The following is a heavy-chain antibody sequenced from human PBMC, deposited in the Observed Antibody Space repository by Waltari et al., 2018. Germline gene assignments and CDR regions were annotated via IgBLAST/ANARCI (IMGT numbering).Heavy chain of an antibody. V-gene: IGHV1-24*01. J-gene: IGHJ4*02. CDR1: GYTLTELS. Sequence: QVQLVQSGAEVKKPGASVKVSCKVSGYTLTELSMHWVRQAPGKGLEWMGGFDPEDGETIYAQKFQGRVTITADESTTTAYMELSSLRSEDPAIYFCATIRSVGIDYWGQGTQVTVSS. D-gene: IGHD1-26*01. CDR2: FDPEDGET. CDR3: ATIRSVGIDY.